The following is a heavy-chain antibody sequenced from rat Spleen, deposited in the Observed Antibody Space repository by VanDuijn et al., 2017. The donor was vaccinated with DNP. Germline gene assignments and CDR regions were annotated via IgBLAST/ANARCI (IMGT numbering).Heavy chain of an antibody. CDR1: GFTFSYYW. V-gene: IGHV5S11*01. D-gene: IGHD1-11*01. Sequence: EVQLVESGGGLVQPGRSMKLSCAASGFTFSYYWMAWIRQVPGKGLEWVASITSSGGDSYYPDSVKGRFTISRDNAKNTLYLQMDSLRSEETATYYCAKAGGYSPWYFDYWGQGVMVTVSS. J-gene: IGHJ2*01. CDR3: AKAGGYSPWYFDY. CDR2: ITSSGGDS.